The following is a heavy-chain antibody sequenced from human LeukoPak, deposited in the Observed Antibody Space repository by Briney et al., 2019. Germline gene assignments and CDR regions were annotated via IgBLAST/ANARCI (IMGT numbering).Heavy chain of an antibody. CDR3: TRKTAYEILTGFDY. CDR1: AGSISSGGYS. Sequence: PSETLSLTCAVSAGSISSGGYSSSCIRQPPGKDLEWIGYIYHSGSTYYNPSLKSRVTISIDRSKNQFSLKLSSVTAADTAVYFCTRKTAYEILTGFDYWGQGTLVTVSS. J-gene: IGHJ4*02. CDR2: IYHSGST. D-gene: IGHD3-9*01. V-gene: IGHV4-30-2*01.